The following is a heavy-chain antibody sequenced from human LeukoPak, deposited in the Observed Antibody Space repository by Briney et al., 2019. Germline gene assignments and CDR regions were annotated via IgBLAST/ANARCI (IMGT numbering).Heavy chain of an antibody. CDR1: GFTFSNYA. Sequence: QPGRSLRLSCAASGFTFSNYAMNWVRQAPGKGLVWVSTISTTGNSRYYADSVEGRFTVSRDNSKNTLYLQMNSLRAEDTAVYYCAKSPDSGDYLQGFHHWGQGTLVTVSS. V-gene: IGHV3-23*01. CDR3: AKSPDSGDYLQGFHH. CDR2: ISTTGNSR. J-gene: IGHJ1*01. D-gene: IGHD4-17*01.